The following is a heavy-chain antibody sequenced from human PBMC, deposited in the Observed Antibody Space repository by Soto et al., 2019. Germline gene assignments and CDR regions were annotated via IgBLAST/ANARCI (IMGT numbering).Heavy chain of an antibody. CDR2: IHYSGST. CDR3: ATETTQEAVDI. V-gene: IGHV4-59*01. CDR1: GGSISSYY. D-gene: IGHD4-17*01. J-gene: IGHJ3*02. Sequence: SETLSLTCTVSGGSISSYYWSWIRQPPGKGLEWIGYIHYSGSTNYNPSLKSRVTISVDTSKNQFSLKLNSVTAADTAVYYCATETTQEAVDIWGQGTMVTVSS.